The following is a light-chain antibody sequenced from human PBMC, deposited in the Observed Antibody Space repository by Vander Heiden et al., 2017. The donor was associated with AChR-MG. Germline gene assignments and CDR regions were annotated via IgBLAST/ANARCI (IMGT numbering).Light chain of an antibody. V-gene: IGKV2-29*02. J-gene: IGKJ1*01. CDR2: EVS. CDR1: QSVIHCAGKTY. Sequence: EIVITQTPLSLSVTAGQPAAILCKSRQSVIHCAGKTYLCWSRQTPVQFPQLLIDEVSRRFSGVPNRFSGSGSGTHFPLKSRRVEVKDVGVYYCTEGTHFKTFGQGTRVEIK. CDR3: TEGTHFKT.